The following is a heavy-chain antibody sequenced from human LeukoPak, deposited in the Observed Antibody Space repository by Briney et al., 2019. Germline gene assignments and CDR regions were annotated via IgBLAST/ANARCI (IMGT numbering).Heavy chain of an antibody. CDR2: ISSSGSI. D-gene: IGHD3-22*01. CDR3: ASTNYYGSSGFSNWFDP. Sequence: GGSLGLSCAASGFTFSNYEMNWVRQAPGKGLEWVSYISSSGSIYYADSVKGRFTISRDNAKNSLYLQMNSLRAEDTAIYYCASTNYYGSSGFSNWFDPWGQGTLVTVSS. CDR1: GFTFSNYE. J-gene: IGHJ5*02. V-gene: IGHV3-48*03.